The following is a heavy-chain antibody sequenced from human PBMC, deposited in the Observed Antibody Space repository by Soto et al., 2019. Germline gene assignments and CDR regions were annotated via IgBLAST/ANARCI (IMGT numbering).Heavy chain of an antibody. D-gene: IGHD6-19*01. CDR3: AKVGSSGWPYYYGMDV. V-gene: IGHV1-2*02. Sequence: QVQLVQSGAEVKKPGASVKVSCKASGYTFTGYYLHWVRQAPGQGLEWMGWINPNSGDTNYPQKFQGRVTVTRDTSISTVYMELTSLRSDDTAIYYCAKVGSSGWPYYYGMDVWGQGTTVTVSS. CDR2: INPNSGDT. J-gene: IGHJ6*02. CDR1: GYTFTGYY.